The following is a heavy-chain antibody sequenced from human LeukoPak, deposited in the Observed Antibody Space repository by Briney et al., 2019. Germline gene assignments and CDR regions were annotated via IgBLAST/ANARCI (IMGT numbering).Heavy chain of an antibody. V-gene: IGHV4-39*06. Sequence: PSETLSLTCTVSDGSTTGSRYYWGWFRQTPGKGPEWIVNINYRGAVYYNPSLRSRTTISLDTSKQQFPLRLTSVTAADTAVYFCARVTKYDNSRNNYYMDVWGNGTTVTVSS. CDR2: INYRGAV. J-gene: IGHJ6*03. CDR1: DGSTTGSRYY. D-gene: IGHD4-17*01. CDR3: ARVTKYDNSRNNYYMDV.